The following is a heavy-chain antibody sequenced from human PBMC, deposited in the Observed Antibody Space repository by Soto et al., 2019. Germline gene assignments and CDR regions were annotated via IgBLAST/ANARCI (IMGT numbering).Heavy chain of an antibody. J-gene: IGHJ4*02. CDR3: AGLLGY. CDR1: GFTFSSYS. D-gene: IGHD2-21*01. CDR2: ISSSSSYI. Sequence: GGSLRLSCAASGFTFSSYSMNWVRQAPGKGLEWVSSISSSSSYISYADSVKGRFTISRDNAKNSLYLQMNSLRAEDTAVYYCAGLLGYWGQGTLVTGSS. V-gene: IGHV3-21*01.